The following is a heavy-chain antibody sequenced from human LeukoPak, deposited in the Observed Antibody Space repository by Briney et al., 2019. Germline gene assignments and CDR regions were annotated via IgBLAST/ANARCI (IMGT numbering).Heavy chain of an antibody. Sequence: SETLSLTCSVSGDSIIGYYWGWIRQPPGKGLEWNGNIYYTGNTYYNSSLKSRVTISLDTSKNQFSLKVISMTAADTAAYYCTKSDGYGLIRICGRGTMVTVSS. CDR1: GDSIIGYY. J-gene: IGHJ3*02. CDR2: IYYTGNT. D-gene: IGHD3-10*01. CDR3: TKSDGYGLIRI. V-gene: IGHV4-39*07.